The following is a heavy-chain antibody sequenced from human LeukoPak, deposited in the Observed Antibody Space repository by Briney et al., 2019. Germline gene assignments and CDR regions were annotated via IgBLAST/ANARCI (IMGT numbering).Heavy chain of an antibody. D-gene: IGHD6-19*01. CDR3: ARGSAEVQWLARGAFDI. Sequence: GALVKVSCKASGYTFTGYYMHWVRQAPGQGLEWMGWINPNSGGTNYAQKFQGRVTMTRDTSISTAYMELSRLRSDDTAVYYRARGSAEVQWLARGAFDIWGQGTMVTVSS. CDR1: GYTFTGYY. CDR2: INPNSGGT. J-gene: IGHJ3*02. V-gene: IGHV1-2*02.